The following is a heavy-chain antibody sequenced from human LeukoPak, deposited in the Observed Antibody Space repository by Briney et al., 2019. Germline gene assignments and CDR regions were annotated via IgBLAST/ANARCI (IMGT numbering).Heavy chain of an antibody. CDR1: GFTFSSYA. Sequence: GGSLRLSCAASGFTFSSYAMHWVRQAPGKGLEWVAVISYDGSNKYYADSVKGRFTISRDNSKNTLYLQMNSLRAEDTAVYYCVRAWELPPFDYWGQGTLVTVSS. J-gene: IGHJ4*02. CDR3: VRAWELPPFDY. CDR2: ISYDGSNK. D-gene: IGHD1-26*01. V-gene: IGHV3-30-3*01.